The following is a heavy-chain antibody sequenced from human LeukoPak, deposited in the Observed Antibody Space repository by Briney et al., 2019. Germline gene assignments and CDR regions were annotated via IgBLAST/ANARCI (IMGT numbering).Heavy chain of an antibody. CDR2: ISAYNGNT. CDR1: GYTFTSYG. D-gene: IGHD6-13*01. J-gene: IGHJ5*02. V-gene: IGHV1-18*01. Sequence: ASVKVSCKASGYTFTSYGISWVRQAPGQGLEWMGWISAYNGNTNYAQKLQGRVTMTTDTSTSTAYMELRSLRSDDTAVYYCATVVSAVPTNWFDPWGQGTLVTVSS. CDR3: ATVVSAVPTNWFDP.